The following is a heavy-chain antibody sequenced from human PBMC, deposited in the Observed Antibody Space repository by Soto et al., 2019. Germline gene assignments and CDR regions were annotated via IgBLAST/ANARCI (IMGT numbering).Heavy chain of an antibody. D-gene: IGHD2-8*02. V-gene: IGHV1-2*02. J-gene: IGHJ4*02. CDR2: INPNSGGT. CDR1: GYTFTDYY. CDR3: ARVPGPTGAMGY. Sequence: QVQLVQSGAEVKKPGASVKVSCKASGYTFTDYYMHWVRQAPGQGLEWMGWINPNSGGTNYAQKFQGRVTMTRDTSINTAYMDLRRLGSDDTAVYFCARVPGPTGAMGYWGQGTLVTVSS.